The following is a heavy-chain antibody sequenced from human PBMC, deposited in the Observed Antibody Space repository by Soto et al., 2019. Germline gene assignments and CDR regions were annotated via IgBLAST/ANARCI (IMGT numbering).Heavy chain of an antibody. V-gene: IGHV1-46*01. CDR2: INPSGGST. Sequence: ASVKVSCKASGYTFTSYYMHWVRQAPGQGLEWMGIINPSGGSTSYAQKFQGRVTMTRDTSTSTVYMELSSLRSEDTAVYYCARVNWPYDSSGYGDYWGQGTLVTVSS. J-gene: IGHJ4*02. CDR3: ARVNWPYDSSGYGDY. CDR1: GYTFTSYY. D-gene: IGHD3-22*01.